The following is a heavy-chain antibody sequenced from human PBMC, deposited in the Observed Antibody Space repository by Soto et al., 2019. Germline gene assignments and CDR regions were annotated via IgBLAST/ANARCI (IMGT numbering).Heavy chain of an antibody. J-gene: IGHJ4*01. CDR3: ATAVEMATVTAGFDY. Sequence: QVQLVESGGGLVKPGGSLRLSCAASGFTFSDYYMSWIRQAPGKGLEWVSYISSSGSTIYYADSVKGRFTISRDNAXXSLYLQMNSLRAEDTAVYYCATAVEMATVTAGFDYWGQGTLVTVSS. CDR1: GFTFSDYY. V-gene: IGHV3-11*01. CDR2: ISSSGSTI. D-gene: IGHD4-4*01.